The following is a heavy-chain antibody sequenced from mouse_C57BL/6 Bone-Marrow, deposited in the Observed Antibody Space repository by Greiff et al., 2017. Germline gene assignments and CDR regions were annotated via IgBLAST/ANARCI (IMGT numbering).Heavy chain of an antibody. Sequence: QVQLQQPGAELVMPGASVKLSCKASGYTFTSYWMHWVKQRPGQGLEWIGEIDPSDSYTNYNQKFKGKSTLTVDKSSSTAYMQLSSLTSEDSAVYYCAREDYYYGSSSWCAYWGQGTLVTGSA. V-gene: IGHV1-69*01. D-gene: IGHD1-1*01. CDR2: IDPSDSYT. CDR1: GYTFTSYW. CDR3: AREDYYYGSSSWCAY. J-gene: IGHJ3*01.